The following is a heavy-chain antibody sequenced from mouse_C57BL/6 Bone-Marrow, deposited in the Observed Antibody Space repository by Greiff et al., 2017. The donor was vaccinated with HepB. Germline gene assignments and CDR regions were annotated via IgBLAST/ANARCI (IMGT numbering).Heavy chain of an antibody. J-gene: IGHJ3*01. CDR2: IDPENGDT. CDR3: TTGGDYDWCAY. Sequence: VQLQQSGAELVRPGASVKLSCTASGFNIKDDYMHWVKQRPEQGLEWSGWIDPENGDTEYASKFQGKATITADTSSNPAYLQRSSLTSEDTAVYYCTTGGDYDWCAYWGQGTLVTVSA. CDR1: GFNIKDDY. V-gene: IGHV14-4*01. D-gene: IGHD2-4*01.